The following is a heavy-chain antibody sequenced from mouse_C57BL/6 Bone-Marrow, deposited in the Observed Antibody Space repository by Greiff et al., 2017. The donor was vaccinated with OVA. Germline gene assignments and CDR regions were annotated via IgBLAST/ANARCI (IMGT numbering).Heavy chain of an antibody. J-gene: IGHJ2*01. CDR1: GFTFSSYT. Sequence: EVMLVESGGGLVKPGGSLKLSCAASGFTFSSYTMSWVRHTPEKRLAWVATISGGGGNTYYPDSVKGRFTISRDNAKNTLYLQMSSLRSEDTALYYCARHDYYGSIFDYWGQGTTLTVSS. CDR3: ARHDYYGSIFDY. V-gene: IGHV5-9*01. CDR2: ISGGGGNT. D-gene: IGHD1-1*01.